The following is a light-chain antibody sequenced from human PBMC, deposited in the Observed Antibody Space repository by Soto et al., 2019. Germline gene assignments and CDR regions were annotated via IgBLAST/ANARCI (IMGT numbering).Light chain of an antibody. J-gene: IGKJ5*01. Sequence: EIVSTHSPLTLSLSPGERATLSCRASQTFSNLLAWYQQKPGQPPRLLIYDGYYRATDTPPRFSGSGSGTDFTLTISSLEPEDSAVYYCQQRNMWPITFGQGTRLEIK. CDR2: DGY. CDR3: QQRNMWPIT. CDR1: QTFSNL. V-gene: IGKV3-11*01.